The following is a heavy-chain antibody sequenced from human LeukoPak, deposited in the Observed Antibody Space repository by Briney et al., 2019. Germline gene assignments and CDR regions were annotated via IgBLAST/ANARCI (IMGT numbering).Heavy chain of an antibody. D-gene: IGHD2-2*02. V-gene: IGHV3-20*04. CDR1: GFTFDDYG. CDR3: TRGSRSSTSCYSAFDI. CDR2: ITNWNGGST. Sequence: GGSLRLSCEASGFTFDDYGMGCVRHAAGKGLEWVSAITNWNGGSTGYGDSVRRRFTISRDNAKSSLYLQMNSLRAEDTALCYCTRGSRSSTSCYSAFDIWGQGTMVTVSS. J-gene: IGHJ3*02.